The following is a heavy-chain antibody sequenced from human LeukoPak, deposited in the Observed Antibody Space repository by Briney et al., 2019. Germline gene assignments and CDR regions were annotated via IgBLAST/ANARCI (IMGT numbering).Heavy chain of an antibody. CDR2: IKGKIDGETT. CDR3: STDPPSV. V-gene: IGHV3-15*01. Sequence: GGSLRLSCAASGFSFTNAWMSWVRQAPGKGLEWIGRIKGKIDGETTDYAAPVKGRFSISRDDSKNTLDLQMNGLKIEDTAVYYCSTDPPSVWGQGTMVMVSS. J-gene: IGHJ3*01. CDR1: GFSFTNAW.